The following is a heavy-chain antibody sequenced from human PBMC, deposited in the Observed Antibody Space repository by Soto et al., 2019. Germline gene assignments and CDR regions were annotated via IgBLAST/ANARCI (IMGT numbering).Heavy chain of an antibody. CDR2: TYYRSKWYK. CDR3: ARDPIFKTAAGPDWFDP. Sequence: PSQSLSLTCDISGDSVSSNSAAWNWIRQSPSRGLEWLGRTYYRSKWYKEYAASVKSRIIINSDTSKNQFSLQLNSVTPEDTAVYYCARDPIFKTAAGPDWFDPWGQGILVTVSS. CDR1: GDSVSSNSAA. J-gene: IGHJ5*02. V-gene: IGHV6-1*01. D-gene: IGHD6-25*01.